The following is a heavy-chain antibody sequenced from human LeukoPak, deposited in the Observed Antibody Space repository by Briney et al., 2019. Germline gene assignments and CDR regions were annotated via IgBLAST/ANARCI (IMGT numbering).Heavy chain of an antibody. Sequence: GGSLRLSCAASGFTFSSYAMTWVRQAPGKGLEWVSAISGSGGSTNYAGSVMGRFTISRDNSKNTLYLQMNSLRAEDTAIYYCASRGSSRAKWDYWGQGTLVTVSS. CDR3: ASRGSSRAKWDY. V-gene: IGHV3-23*01. D-gene: IGHD6-6*01. CDR1: GFTFSSYA. CDR2: ISGSGGST. J-gene: IGHJ4*02.